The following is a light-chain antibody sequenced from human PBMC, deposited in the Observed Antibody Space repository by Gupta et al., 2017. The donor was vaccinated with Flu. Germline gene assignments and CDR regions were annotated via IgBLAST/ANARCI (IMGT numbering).Light chain of an antibody. V-gene: IGLV6-57*03. Sequence: NFMLTQPHSVSESPGKTVTISCTRSSGSIASNYVQWYQQRPGSAPTTMIYEDNQRPSGVPERFSGSIDSSSNSASLTISGLKTEDEADYYCQSYDITNQVFGGGTKLTVL. CDR3: QSYDITNQV. CDR1: SGSIASNY. CDR2: EDN. J-gene: IGLJ3*02.